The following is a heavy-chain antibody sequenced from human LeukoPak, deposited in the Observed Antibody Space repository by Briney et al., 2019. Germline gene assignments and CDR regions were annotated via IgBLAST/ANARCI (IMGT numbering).Heavy chain of an antibody. Sequence: SVKVSCKASGGTFSSYAISWVRQAPGQGLEWMGRIIPILGIANYAQKFQGRVTITADKSTSTAYMELSSLRSEDTAVYYCARDATPRRRIRYCSSTSCSDFYYYYGMDVWGQGTTVTVSS. D-gene: IGHD2-2*01. CDR2: IIPILGIA. CDR3: ARDATPRRRIRYCSSTSCSDFYYYYGMDV. V-gene: IGHV1-69*04. J-gene: IGHJ6*02. CDR1: GGTFSSYA.